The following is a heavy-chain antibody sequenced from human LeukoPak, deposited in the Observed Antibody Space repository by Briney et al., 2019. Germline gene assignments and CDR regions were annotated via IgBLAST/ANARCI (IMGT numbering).Heavy chain of an antibody. D-gene: IGHD2-2*01. CDR2: ISSSSSYI. V-gene: IGHV3-21*01. J-gene: IGHJ4*02. CDR3: ARDLLVVPAAKDY. Sequence: GGSLRLSCAASGFTFGSYSMNWVRQAPGKGLEWVSSISSSSSYIYYADSVKGRFTISRDNAKNSLYLQMNSLRAEDTAVYYCARDLLVVPAAKDYWGQGTLVTVSS. CDR1: GFTFGSYS.